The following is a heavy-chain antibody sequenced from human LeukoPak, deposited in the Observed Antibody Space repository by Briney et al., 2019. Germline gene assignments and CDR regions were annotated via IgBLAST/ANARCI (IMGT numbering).Heavy chain of an antibody. V-gene: IGHV4-59*08. CDR2: IYYTGNT. Sequence: PPEALSLTCTDPGXSITSYYWTSVRPTPGKRRWCRGYIYYTGNTNYDPSLKSRVTISVDTSKSHFSLKLSSVTAADTAVYYCARRSKAVAGLAFDIWGRGTMVTVSS. D-gene: IGHD6-19*01. CDR1: GXSITSYY. CDR3: ARRSKAVAGLAFDI. J-gene: IGHJ3*02.